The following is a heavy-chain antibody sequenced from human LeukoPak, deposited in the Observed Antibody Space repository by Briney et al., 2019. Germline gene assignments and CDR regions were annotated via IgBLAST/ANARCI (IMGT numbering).Heavy chain of an antibody. Sequence: GGSLRLSCAASGFTFSNYWMHWIRQAPGKGLEWVSRINERATIISYADSVKGRFTISREYARNTLYLQMNSLTAEDTAVYYCVRDLILVWTPGDDFDHWCQGTLVTVSS. CDR3: VRDLILVWTPGDDFDH. CDR2: INERATII. CDR1: GFTFSNYW. D-gene: IGHD3-16*01. V-gene: IGHV3-74*01. J-gene: IGHJ4*02.